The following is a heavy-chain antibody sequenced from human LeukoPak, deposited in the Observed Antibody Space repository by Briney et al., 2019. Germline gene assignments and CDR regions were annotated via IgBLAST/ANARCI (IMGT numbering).Heavy chain of an antibody. CDR3: ARDLVDYYDSSGYDDAFDI. CDR1: GGSISSGGYS. J-gene: IGHJ3*02. CDR2: IYHSGST. Sequence: PSETLSLTCAVSGGSISSGGYSWSWIRQPPGKGLEWIGYIYHSGSTYYNPSLKSRVTISVDRSKNQFSLKLSSVTAADTAVYYCARDLVDYYDSSGYDDAFDIWGQGTMVTVSS. V-gene: IGHV4-30-2*01. D-gene: IGHD3-22*01.